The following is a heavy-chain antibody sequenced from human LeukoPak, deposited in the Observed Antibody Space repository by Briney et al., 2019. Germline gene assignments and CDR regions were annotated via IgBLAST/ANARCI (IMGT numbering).Heavy chain of an antibody. CDR3: AKDLTATVPAPFDY. V-gene: IGHV3-23*01. J-gene: IGHJ4*02. CDR1: GFTFSSCG. Sequence: GGSLRLSCAASGFTFSSCGMHWVRQAPGKGLEWVSAISGSGGSTYYADSVKGRFTISRDNSKNTLYLQMNSLRAEDTAVYYCAKDLTATVPAPFDYWGQGTLVTVSS. D-gene: IGHD4-17*01. CDR2: ISGSGGST.